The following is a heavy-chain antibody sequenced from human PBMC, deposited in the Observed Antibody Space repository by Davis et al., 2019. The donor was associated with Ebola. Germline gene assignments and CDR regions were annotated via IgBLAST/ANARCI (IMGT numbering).Heavy chain of an antibody. V-gene: IGHV4-61*08. CDR3: ARVVAAYLDY. CDR1: GGSIGSGGYY. CDR2: IYYSGST. D-gene: IGHD3-16*01. J-gene: IGHJ4*02. Sequence: PSETLSLTCTVSGGSIGSGGYYWSWIRQPPGKGLEWIGYIYYSGSTNYNPSLKSRVTISVDTSKNQFSLKLSSVTAADTAVYYCARVVAAYLDYWGQGTLVTVSS.